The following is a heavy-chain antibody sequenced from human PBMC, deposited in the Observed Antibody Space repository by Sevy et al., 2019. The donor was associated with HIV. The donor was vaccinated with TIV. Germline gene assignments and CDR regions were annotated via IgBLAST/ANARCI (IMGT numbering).Heavy chain of an antibody. Sequence: GGSLGLSCAASGFTFSSYGMSWVRQAPGKGLEWVSAISGSGDSTYYADSVKGRFTISRDNSKNTLYLQMNSLRAEDTAVYYCAKAPSYSSSPLYFDYWGQGTLVTVSS. J-gene: IGHJ4*02. CDR3: AKAPSYSSSPLYFDY. V-gene: IGHV3-23*01. CDR2: ISGSGDST. CDR1: GFTFSSYG. D-gene: IGHD6-13*01.